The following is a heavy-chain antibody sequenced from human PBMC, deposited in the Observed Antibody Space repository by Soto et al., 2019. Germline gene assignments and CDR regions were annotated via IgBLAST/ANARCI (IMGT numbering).Heavy chain of an antibody. J-gene: IGHJ5*02. CDR3: ARERPDGARLDP. Sequence: QVQLQESGPGLVKPSQTLSLTCTVSGGSISSGDYYCCWIRQPPGKGLEWIGYIYYSGSTFYNPSLKSRVTISVDTSKNQFSLKLSSVPAADTAVYYCARERPDGARLDPWGQGTLVTVSS. D-gene: IGHD6-6*01. V-gene: IGHV4-30-4*01. CDR1: GGSISSGDYY. CDR2: IYYSGST.